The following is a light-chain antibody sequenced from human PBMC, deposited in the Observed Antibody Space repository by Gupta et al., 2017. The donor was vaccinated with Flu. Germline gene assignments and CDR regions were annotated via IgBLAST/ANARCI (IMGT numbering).Light chain of an antibody. Sequence: QAVVTQDPSLTVSPGGPVTLTCGSSTRAVTSGHYPYWFQQKPGQAPRTLISDTSNKYSWTPARFSGSLLGGKAALTLSGAQPEDEADYYCLLSYTGARVFGGGTKLTVL. CDR2: DTS. J-gene: IGLJ3*02. CDR1: TRAVTSGHY. V-gene: IGLV7-46*01. CDR3: LLSYTGARV.